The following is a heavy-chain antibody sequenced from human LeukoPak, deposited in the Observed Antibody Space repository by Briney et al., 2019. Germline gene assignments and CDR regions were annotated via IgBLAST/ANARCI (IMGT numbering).Heavy chain of an antibody. CDR1: GFNFSTYS. Sequence: GGSLRLSCAASGFNFSTYSLNWVRQAPGKGLEWVSCITSTISSIYYADSVKGRFTISRDNAKNSLYLHMNSLRAEDTAVYYCARVRGTYLYDSLDWWGQGTLVTVSS. CDR3: ARVRGTYLYDSLDW. V-gene: IGHV3-21*01. CDR2: ITSTISSI. J-gene: IGHJ4*02. D-gene: IGHD3-22*01.